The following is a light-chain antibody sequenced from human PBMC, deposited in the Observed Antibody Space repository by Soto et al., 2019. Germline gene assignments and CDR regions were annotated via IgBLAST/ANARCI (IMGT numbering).Light chain of an antibody. CDR2: YDS. V-gene: IGLV3-21*01. CDR3: QVWEATGDQVV. Sequence: SYELTQPPSVSVAPGETARISCGGTNVGSRSVHWYQQKPGQAPFLVIYYDSDRPSGIPERFAGSNSGNTATLIISRVEAGDEADYYCQVWEATGDQVVFGGGIALTVL. J-gene: IGLJ2*01. CDR1: NVGSRS.